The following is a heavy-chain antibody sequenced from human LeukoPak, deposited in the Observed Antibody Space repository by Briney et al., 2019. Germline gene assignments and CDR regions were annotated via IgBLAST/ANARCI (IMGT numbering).Heavy chain of an antibody. CDR1: GGSFSGYC. J-gene: IGHJ4*02. CDR3: ARGFSSGYYRGHFDY. Sequence: SETLSLTCAVYGGSFSGYCWSWIRQPPGKGLEWIGEINHSGSTNYNPSLKGRVTISVDTSKNQFSLKLSSVTAADTAVYYCARGFSSGYYRGHFDYWGQGTLVTVSS. CDR2: INHSGST. D-gene: IGHD3-22*01. V-gene: IGHV4-34*01.